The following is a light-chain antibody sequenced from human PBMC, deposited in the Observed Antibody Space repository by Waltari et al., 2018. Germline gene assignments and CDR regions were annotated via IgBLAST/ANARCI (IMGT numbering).Light chain of an antibody. Sequence: SYDLTQPPSVSVSPGQTAAITCSGTTLAGYQYVSWYQKKPGQSPVLVIYKDSRRPSGIPERFSGSSSAGSANLTISGAQVIDGADYYCQAWDSTNVVFGGGTKLTVL. CDR1: TLAGYQY. V-gene: IGLV3-1*01. CDR2: KDS. CDR3: QAWDSTNVV. J-gene: IGLJ2*01.